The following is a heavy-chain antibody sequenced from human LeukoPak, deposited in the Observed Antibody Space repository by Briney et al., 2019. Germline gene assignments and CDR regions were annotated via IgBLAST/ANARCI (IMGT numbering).Heavy chain of an antibody. D-gene: IGHD3-10*01. CDR1: GGSISSYY. CDR2: IYTSGST. Sequence: SETLSLTCTVSGGSISSYYWSWIRQPPGKGLEWFGYIYTSGSTNYNPSLKSRVTISVDTSKNQFSLKLSSVTAADTAVYYCARHSHYYGSGSHYYYYYYMDVWGKGTTVTVSS. V-gene: IGHV4-4*09. J-gene: IGHJ6*03. CDR3: ARHSHYYGSGSHYYYYYYMDV.